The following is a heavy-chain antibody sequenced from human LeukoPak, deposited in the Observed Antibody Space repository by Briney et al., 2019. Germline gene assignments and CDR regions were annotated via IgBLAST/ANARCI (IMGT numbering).Heavy chain of an antibody. V-gene: IGHV3-23*01. Sequence: GGSLRLSCAAPGFTFSSYAMSWVRQAPGKGLEWVSAISGSGGSTYYADSVKGRFTISRDNSKNTLYLQMNSLRAEDTAVYYCAIRQTTVTFSSDYWGQGTLVTVSS. J-gene: IGHJ4*02. CDR1: GFTFSSYA. D-gene: IGHD4-17*01. CDR2: ISGSGGST. CDR3: AIRQTTVTFSSDY.